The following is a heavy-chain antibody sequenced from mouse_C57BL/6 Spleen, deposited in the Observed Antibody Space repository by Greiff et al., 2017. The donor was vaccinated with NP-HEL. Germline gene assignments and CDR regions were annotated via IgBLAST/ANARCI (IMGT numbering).Heavy chain of an antibody. CDR3: ARGGKTGGFDY. J-gene: IGHJ2*01. V-gene: IGHV1-64*01. CDR2: IHPNSGST. D-gene: IGHD4-1*01. Sequence: QVQLQQPGAELVKPGASVKLSCKASGYTFTSYWMHWVKQRPGQGLEWIGMIHPNSGSTNYNETFKSKATLTVDKSSSTAYMQLSSLTSEDSAVYYCARGGKTGGFDYWGQGTTLTVAS. CDR1: GYTFTSYW.